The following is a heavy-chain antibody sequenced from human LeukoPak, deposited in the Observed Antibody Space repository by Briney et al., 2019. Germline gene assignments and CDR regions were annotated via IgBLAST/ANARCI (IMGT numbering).Heavy chain of an antibody. V-gene: IGHV3-7*01. CDR3: VRNGGSFDY. J-gene: IGHJ4*02. CDR2: IKQDGSEK. D-gene: IGHD3-10*01. CDR1: GFTFTNHW. Sequence: GGSLRLSCAASGFTFTNHWMSWVRRAPGKGLEWVANIKQDGSEKYYVDSAKGRFTISRDNAKNSLNLQMSGLRAEDTAVYHCVRNGGSFDYWGQGTLVTVSS.